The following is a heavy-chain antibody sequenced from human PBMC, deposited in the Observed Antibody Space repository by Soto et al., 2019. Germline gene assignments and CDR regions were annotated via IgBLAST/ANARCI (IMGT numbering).Heavy chain of an antibody. V-gene: IGHV4-39*01. D-gene: IGHD3-22*01. CDR3: ARDYYDSSDYTTNWFDP. Sequence: LTCTVSGGSISSSSYYWGWIRQPPGKGLEWIGSIYHTGNTYYNPSLRSRVTISVDTSKNQFPLKLTSVTAADTAVYYCARDYYDSSDYTTNWFDPWGQGTLVTVSS. CDR2: IYHTGNT. J-gene: IGHJ5*02. CDR1: GGSISSSSYY.